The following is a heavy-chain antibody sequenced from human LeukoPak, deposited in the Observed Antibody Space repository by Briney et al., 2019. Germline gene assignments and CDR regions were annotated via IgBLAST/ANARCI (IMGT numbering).Heavy chain of an antibody. D-gene: IGHD5-12*01. V-gene: IGHV3-23*01. CDR1: GFMFRNYV. CDR2: ISGSGSST. Sequence: PGGSLRLSCAASGFMFRNYVMSWVRQAPGKGLEWVSVISGSGSSTDYADSVKGRFTISRDNSKNTLYLQMNSLRAEDTAVYYCAKDMVRGGYDLAGNDYWGQGTLVTVSS. J-gene: IGHJ4*02. CDR3: AKDMVRGGYDLAGNDY.